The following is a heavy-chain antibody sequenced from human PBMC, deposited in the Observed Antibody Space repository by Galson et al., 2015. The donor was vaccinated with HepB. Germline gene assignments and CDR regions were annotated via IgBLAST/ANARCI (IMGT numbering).Heavy chain of an antibody. J-gene: IGHJ4*02. D-gene: IGHD2-2*01. CDR3: ARGGNTSHPMILFDY. CDR1: GFILRGYD. CDR2: ISYDGSKQ. V-gene: IGHV3-30*03. Sequence: SLRLSCAASGFILRGYDIHWVRQAPGKGLEWVTIISYDGSKQYYADSVKGRFTISRDNYNNILSLLMNSLRAEDTALYYCARGGNTSHPMILFDYWGQGTLVTVSS.